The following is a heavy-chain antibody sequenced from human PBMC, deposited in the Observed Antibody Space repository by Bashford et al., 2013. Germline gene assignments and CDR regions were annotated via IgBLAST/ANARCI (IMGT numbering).Heavy chain of an antibody. J-gene: IGHJ5*02. Sequence: SETLSLTCTVSGGSISRSSYYWGWIRQPPGKGLEWIGSIYYSGSTYYNPSFQSRVTTSVDTSKNQFSLRLSSVTAADTAVYHCVRGRGGGGSSNNWFRPRGAREPWSTVSS. CDR3: VRGRGGGGSSNNWFRPR. CDR2: IYYSGST. CDR1: GGSISRSSYY. D-gene: IGHD2-15*01. V-gene: IGHV4-39*01.